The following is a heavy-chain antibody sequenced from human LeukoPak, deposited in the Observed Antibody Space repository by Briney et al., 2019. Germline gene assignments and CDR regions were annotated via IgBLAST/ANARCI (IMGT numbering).Heavy chain of an antibody. CDR1: NDSISSGRYY. D-gene: IGHD5-24*01. Sequence: SQTLSLTCSVSNDSISSGRYYWIWSRQPAGKGLEWIGRIYTSGSTNYNPSLKSRVIISVDTSKNQFSLSLSSVTAADTAVYYCARDRTGWLQADYWGPGTLVTVSS. CDR3: ARDRTGWLQADY. J-gene: IGHJ4*02. V-gene: IGHV4-61*02. CDR2: IYTSGST.